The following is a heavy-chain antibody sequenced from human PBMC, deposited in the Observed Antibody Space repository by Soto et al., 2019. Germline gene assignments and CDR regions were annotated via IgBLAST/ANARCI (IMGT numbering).Heavy chain of an antibody. J-gene: IGHJ3*02. CDR1: GFTFSSYA. D-gene: IGHD3-22*01. CDR2: ISGSGGST. V-gene: IGHV3-23*01. CDR3: AKDPSDYYDSSGYYYPDAFDI. Sequence: PGGSLRLSCAASGFTFSSYATSWVRQAPGKGLEWVSAISGSGGSTYYADSVKGRFTISRDNSKNTLYLQMNSLRAEDTAVYYCAKDPSDYYDSSGYYYPDAFDIWGQGTMVTVSS.